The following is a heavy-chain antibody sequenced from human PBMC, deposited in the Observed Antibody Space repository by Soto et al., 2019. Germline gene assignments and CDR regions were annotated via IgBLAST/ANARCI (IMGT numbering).Heavy chain of an antibody. Sequence: QVQLQESGPGLVKPSETLSLTCTVSGGSISSYYWSWIRQPPGKGLEWIGYIYYSGSTHYNPSLKNRVTLSVDTSKNRFSLQLTSMTAADTAVYYCAGHNYGSGSTYFDYWGQGTLVTVSS. CDR1: GGSISSYY. D-gene: IGHD3-10*01. CDR2: IYYSGST. V-gene: IGHV4-59*08. J-gene: IGHJ4*02. CDR3: AGHNYGSGSTYFDY.